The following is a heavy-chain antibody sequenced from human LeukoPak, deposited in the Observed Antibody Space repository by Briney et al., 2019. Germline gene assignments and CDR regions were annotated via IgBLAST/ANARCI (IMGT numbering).Heavy chain of an antibody. Sequence: GESLKISCQGSGYSFTTYWIAWVRQMPGKGLEWMGFIHPGDSDTRYSPSFQGQVTISADKSISTACLQWSSLKASDTAMYYCARHLGTAMVSPLGYWGQGTLVTVSS. CDR3: ARHLGTAMVSPLGY. J-gene: IGHJ4*02. CDR2: IHPGDSDT. V-gene: IGHV5-51*01. D-gene: IGHD5-18*01. CDR1: GYSFTTYW.